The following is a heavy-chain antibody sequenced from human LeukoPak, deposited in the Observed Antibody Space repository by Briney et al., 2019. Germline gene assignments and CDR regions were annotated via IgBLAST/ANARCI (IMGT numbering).Heavy chain of an antibody. CDR1: GGSISGRSYY. CDR3: ARDYGSYLYYLDY. V-gene: IGHV4-39*02. J-gene: IGHJ4*02. Sequence: SETLSLTCTVSGGSISGRSYYWGWIRQPPGKGLEWIGSVYYSGSTYYNPSLKSRVTISVDTSKIQFSLRLNSVTAADTAVYYCARDYGSYLYYLDYWGQGTLVTVSS. D-gene: IGHD3-10*01. CDR2: VYYSGST.